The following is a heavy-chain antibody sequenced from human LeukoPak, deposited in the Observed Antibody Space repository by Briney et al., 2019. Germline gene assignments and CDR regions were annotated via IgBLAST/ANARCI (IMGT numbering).Heavy chain of an antibody. J-gene: IGHJ4*02. CDR3: AREGEEGKNWDY. CDR1: GGTFSSYA. Sequence: SVKVSCQASGGTFSSYAISWVRQATGQGLEWMGVIIPIFGTANYAQKFQGRVTITTDESTSTAYMELSSLRSEDTAVYYCAREGEEGKNWDYWGQGTLVTVSS. D-gene: IGHD3-16*01. V-gene: IGHV1-69*05. CDR2: IIPIFGTA.